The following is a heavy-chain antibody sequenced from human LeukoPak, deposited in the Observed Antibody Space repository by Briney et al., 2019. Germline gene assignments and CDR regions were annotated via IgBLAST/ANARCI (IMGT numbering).Heavy chain of an antibody. J-gene: IGHJ6*03. D-gene: IGHD5-18*01. Sequence: GRSLRLSCAASGFTFSSYGMHWVRQAPGKGLEWVAVIWYDGSNKYYADSVKARFTISRDNSKNTLYLQMNGLRAEDTAVYYCARENVDTAMVNPDYYYYYYMDVWGKGATVTVSS. CDR2: IWYDGSNK. V-gene: IGHV3-33*01. CDR3: ARENVDTAMVNPDYYYYYYMDV. CDR1: GFTFSSYG.